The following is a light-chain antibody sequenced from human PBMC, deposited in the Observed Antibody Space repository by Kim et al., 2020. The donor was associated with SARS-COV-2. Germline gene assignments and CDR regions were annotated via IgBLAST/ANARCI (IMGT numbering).Light chain of an antibody. CDR2: GAS. V-gene: IGKV3-15*01. J-gene: IGKJ1*01. CDR3: QQYNKWPIWT. CDR1: QSVSSN. Sequence: SPGERATLSCRASQSVSSNLAWYQQKPGQAPRLLIYGASTRATGIPARFSGSGSGTEFTLTISSLQSEDFAVYYCQQYNKWPIWTFGQGTKGDIK.